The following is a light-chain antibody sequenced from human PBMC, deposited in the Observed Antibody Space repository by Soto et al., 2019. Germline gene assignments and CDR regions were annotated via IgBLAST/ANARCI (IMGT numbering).Light chain of an antibody. Sequence: EIVLTQSPATLSLSPGERATLSCRASQSVSSNLAWYQQKYGQAPRLLIYDASSRATGIPPRFSGSGSGTDFTLTISSLEPEDFAVYYCQPRSNWPLTFGGGTKVEIK. J-gene: IGKJ4*01. CDR3: QPRSNWPLT. V-gene: IGKV3-11*01. CDR2: DAS. CDR1: QSVSSN.